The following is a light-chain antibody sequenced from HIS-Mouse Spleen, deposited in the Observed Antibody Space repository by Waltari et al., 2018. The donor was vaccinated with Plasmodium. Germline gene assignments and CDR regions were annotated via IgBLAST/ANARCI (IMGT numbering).Light chain of an antibody. CDR1: QGISNY. CDR3: LRHNSYPMYT. CDR2: AAS. J-gene: IGKJ2*01. V-gene: IGKV1-17*03. Sequence: DIQMTQSPSAMSASVGDRVTITCRASQGISNYLAWYQQKPGKGPKRLIYAASSLQSGGPSRFSGSGSGTELNLTINSLQPEDYATYYGLRHNSYPMYTFGQGTKLEIK.